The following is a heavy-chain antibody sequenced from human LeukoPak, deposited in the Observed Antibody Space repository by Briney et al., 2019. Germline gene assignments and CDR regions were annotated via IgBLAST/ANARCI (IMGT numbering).Heavy chain of an antibody. Sequence: PGGSLRLSCGVSGFIFSDNSMNWVRQAPGKGLEWISYISPSSSAIYYADSVKGRSTISRDNAKNSLFLQMNSLRGEDTAVYYCARESLWGYYNFDYWGQGTLVTVSS. CDR1: GFIFSDNS. CDR2: ISPSSSAI. CDR3: ARESLWGYYNFDY. J-gene: IGHJ4*02. V-gene: IGHV3-48*01. D-gene: IGHD1-26*01.